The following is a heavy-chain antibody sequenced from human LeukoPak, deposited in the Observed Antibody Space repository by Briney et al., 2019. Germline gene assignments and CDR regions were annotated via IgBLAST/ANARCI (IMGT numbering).Heavy chain of an antibody. CDR1: GFTFRSYW. Sequence: GGSLRLSCAASGFTFRSYWMHWVRQAPGKGLVWVSRINSDGSRTTYADSVKGRFTISRDNAKNTLYLQVNSLRAEDTAVYYCAREGGDYDDAFDIWGQGTMVTVSS. J-gene: IGHJ3*02. D-gene: IGHD4-17*01. CDR3: AREGGDYDDAFDI. CDR2: INSDGSRT. V-gene: IGHV3-74*01.